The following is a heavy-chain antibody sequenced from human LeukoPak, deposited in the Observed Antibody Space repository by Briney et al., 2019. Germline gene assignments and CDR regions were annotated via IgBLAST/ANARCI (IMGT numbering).Heavy chain of an antibody. V-gene: IGHV4-34*01. J-gene: IGHJ4*02. D-gene: IGHD3-16*01. CDR3: SRQGIMLKFGGVIPKPPPGY. CDR2: INHSGST. Sequence: SETLSLACAVDGGSFSGYYWSWIRQPPGKGLEWIGEINHSGSTNYNPALKSRVTISVDTSKNQCSRKRSSLTAAYTPVYYCSRQGIMLKFGGVIPKPPPGYWGQGTLVTVYS. CDR1: GGSFSGYY.